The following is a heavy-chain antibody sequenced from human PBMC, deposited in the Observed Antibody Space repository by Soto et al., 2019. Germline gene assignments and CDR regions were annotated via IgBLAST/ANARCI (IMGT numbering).Heavy chain of an antibody. CDR1: GYTFTSYG. CDR2: ISAYNGNT. V-gene: IGHV1-18*04. Sequence: QVQLVQSGAEVKKPGASVKVSCKASGYTFTSYGISWVRQAPGQGLEWMGWISAYNGNTNYAQKLQGRVTMTTDTSTSTANMELRSLRSDDTAVYYCARERITIFGVVPGVDYWGQGTLVTVSS. D-gene: IGHD3-3*01. J-gene: IGHJ4*02. CDR3: ARERITIFGVVPGVDY.